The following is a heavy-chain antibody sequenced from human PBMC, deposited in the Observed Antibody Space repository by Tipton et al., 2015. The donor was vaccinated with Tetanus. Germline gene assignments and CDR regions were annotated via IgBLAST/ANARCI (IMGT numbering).Heavy chain of an antibody. CDR1: GFTVSSNY. V-gene: IGHV3-53*01. Sequence: SLRLSCAASGFTVSSNYMSWVRQAPGKGLEWVSVIYSGGSTYYADSVKGRFTISRENSKNTLYLQMNSLRAEDTAVYYCARAQTLGSNYSSSYGTVGWFDPWGQGTLVTVSS. CDR2: IYSGGST. CDR3: ARAQTLGSNYSSSYGTVGWFDP. J-gene: IGHJ5*02. D-gene: IGHD6-6*01.